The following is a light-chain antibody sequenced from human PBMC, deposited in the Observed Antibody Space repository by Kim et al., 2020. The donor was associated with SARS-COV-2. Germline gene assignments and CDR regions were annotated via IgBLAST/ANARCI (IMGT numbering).Light chain of an antibody. J-gene: IGKJ2*01. CDR2: AAS. CDR1: QSVRSN. CDR3: QQYTNWPPEYT. Sequence: EIVMTQSPPTLSVFPGERATLSCRASQSVRSNLAWYQQKPSQAPRLLIYAASTRATGIPARFSGSGSGTEFTLTISSLQSEDFAVYYCQQYTNWPPEYTLGQGTKLKI. V-gene: IGKV3-15*01.